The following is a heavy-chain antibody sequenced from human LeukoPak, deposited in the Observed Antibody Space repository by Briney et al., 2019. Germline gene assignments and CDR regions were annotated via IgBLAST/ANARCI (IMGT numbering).Heavy chain of an antibody. CDR1: GFTFSSYA. Sequence: GGSLRLSCAASGFTFSSYAMQWVRQAPGKGLEYVSAISSNGGSTYYANSVKGRFTISRDNSKNTLYLQMGSLRAEDMAVYYCARGRGLYCSSTSCSSFDYWGQGTLVTVSS. V-gene: IGHV3-64*01. J-gene: IGHJ4*02. D-gene: IGHD2-2*01. CDR3: ARGRGLYCSSTSCSSFDY. CDR2: ISSNGGST.